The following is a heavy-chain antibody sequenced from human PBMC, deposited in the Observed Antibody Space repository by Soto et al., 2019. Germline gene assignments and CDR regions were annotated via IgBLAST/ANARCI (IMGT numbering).Heavy chain of an antibody. V-gene: IGHV1-2*04. CDR2: INPNSGGT. CDR3: ARDRAYGYGDYVRLPISYYMDV. J-gene: IGHJ6*03. D-gene: IGHD4-17*01. CDR1: GYTFTGYY. Sequence: ASVKVSCKASGYTFTGYYMHWVRQAPGQGLEWMGWINPNSGGTNYAQKFQGWVTMTRDSSISTAYMELSRLRSDDTAVYYCARDRAYGYGDYVRLPISYYMDVWGKGTTVTVSS.